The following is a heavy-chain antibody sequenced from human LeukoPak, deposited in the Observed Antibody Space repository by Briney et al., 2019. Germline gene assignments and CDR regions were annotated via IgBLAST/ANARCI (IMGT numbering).Heavy chain of an antibody. CDR2: ITGSGDGR. CDR1: GFTFSNDA. J-gene: IGHJ4*02. CDR3: VKGFVHPTYYFDY. V-gene: IGHV3-23*01. D-gene: IGHD3-10*01. Sequence: PGGSLRLSCAASGFTFSNDAMMWVRQAPGKTLEWVSSITGSGDGRYYADSVRGRFTISRDNSENTLYLQLNSLRADDTAVYFCVKGFVHPTYYFDYWGQGTLVTVSS.